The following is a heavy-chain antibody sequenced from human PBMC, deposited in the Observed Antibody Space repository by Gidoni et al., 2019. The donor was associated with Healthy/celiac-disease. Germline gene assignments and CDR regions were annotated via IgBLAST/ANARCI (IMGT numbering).Heavy chain of an antibody. CDR3: ARTPETTVTWDGAYFDY. V-gene: IGHV3-66*01. CDR2: IYSGGST. J-gene: IGHJ4*02. Sequence: EVQLVESGGGLVQPGGSLRLTCAASGFTVSSNYMSGVRQAPGKGLEWVSVIYSGGSTYYADSVKGRFTISRDNSKNTLYLQMNSLRAEDTAVYYCARTPETTVTWDGAYFDYWGQGTLVTVSS. CDR1: GFTVSSNY. D-gene: IGHD4-17*01.